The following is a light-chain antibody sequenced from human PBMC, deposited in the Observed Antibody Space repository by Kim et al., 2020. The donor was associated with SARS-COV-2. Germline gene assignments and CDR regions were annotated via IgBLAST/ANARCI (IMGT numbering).Light chain of an antibody. J-gene: IGKJ5*01. CDR2: DTS. CDR3: QQRSNLIT. V-gene: IGKV3-11*01. Sequence: TMTPGDKATLRQRASQSVDNDVAWYQQTPGKDPRLLSYDTSNRATGIPARFSGSGSGTDFTLTISSLEPEDFAVYFCQQRSNLITFGQGTRLEIK. CDR1: QSVDND.